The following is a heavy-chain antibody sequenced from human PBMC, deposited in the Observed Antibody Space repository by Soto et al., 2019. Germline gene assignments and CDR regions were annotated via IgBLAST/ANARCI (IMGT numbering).Heavy chain of an antibody. CDR2: IYYSGNT. Sequence: SETLSLTCTVSGGSISSSSHHWAWIRQPPGKGLEWIGSIYYSGNTYYNPSLKSRVTISVDTSKNSLYLQMNSLRAEDTAVYYCARAARLPVYYYMDVWGKGTTVTVSS. CDR3: ARAARLPVYYYMDV. CDR1: GGSISSSSHH. J-gene: IGHJ6*03. D-gene: IGHD6-25*01. V-gene: IGHV4-39*02.